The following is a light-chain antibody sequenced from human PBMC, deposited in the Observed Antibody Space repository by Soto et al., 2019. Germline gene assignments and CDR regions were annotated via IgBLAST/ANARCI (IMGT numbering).Light chain of an antibody. J-gene: IGKJ5*01. CDR1: QNIITN. CDR3: QQRSNWPPIT. V-gene: IGKV3-15*01. CDR2: FAS. Sequence: EIVMTQSPGTLSVSPGERATLSCRASQNIITNLAWYQQKPGQAPRLLIFFASTRVTGIPARFSGSGSGTEFTLTISSLEPEDFAVYYCQQRSNWPPITFGQGTRLEI.